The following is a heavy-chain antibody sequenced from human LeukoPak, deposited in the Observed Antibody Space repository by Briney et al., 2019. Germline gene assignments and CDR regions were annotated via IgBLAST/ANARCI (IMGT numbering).Heavy chain of an antibody. CDR1: GFLFRVYP. D-gene: IGHD4-17*01. V-gene: IGHV3-21*01. J-gene: IGHJ5*02. Sequence: PGGSLRLSCEAAGFLFRVYPMGWVRRPPGKGLEWVSSISSGSSYIYYADSVKGRFTISRDNAKNSLYLQMNSLRAEDTAVYYCARDTGWFDPWGQGTLVTVSS. CDR3: ARDTGWFDP. CDR2: ISSGSSYI.